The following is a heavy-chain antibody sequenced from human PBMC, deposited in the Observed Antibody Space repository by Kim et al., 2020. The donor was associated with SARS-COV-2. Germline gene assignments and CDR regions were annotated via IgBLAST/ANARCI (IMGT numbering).Heavy chain of an antibody. CDR3: ARDHREWLQYTANWYFDL. D-gene: IGHD3-3*01. J-gene: IGHJ2*01. CDR2: IYYSGST. CDR1: GGSISSYY. Sequence: SETLSLTCTVSGGSISSYYWSWIRQPPGKGLEWIGYIYYSGSTNYNPSLKSRVTISVNTSKNQFSLKLSSVTAADTAVYYCARDHREWLQYTANWYFDLWGRGTLVSLSS. V-gene: IGHV4-59*01.